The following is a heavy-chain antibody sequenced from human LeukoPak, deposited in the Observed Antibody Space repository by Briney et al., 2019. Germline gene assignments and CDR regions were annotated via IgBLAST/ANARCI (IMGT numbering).Heavy chain of an antibody. CDR3: ATPPYSSSWYLRGY. J-gene: IGHJ4*02. D-gene: IGHD6-13*01. V-gene: IGHV3-23*01. CDR2: ICGSGDPT. Sequence: GGSLRLSCAASGFTFSSYVMTWVRQAPGKGLEWVSVICGSGDPTYYADSVKGRFTIPRDNSKSTLYLQMNSLRAEDTAVYYWATPPYSSSWYLRGYWGQGTLVTVSS. CDR1: GFTFSSYV.